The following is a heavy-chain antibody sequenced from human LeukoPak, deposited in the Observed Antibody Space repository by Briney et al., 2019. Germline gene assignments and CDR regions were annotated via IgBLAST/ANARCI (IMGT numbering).Heavy chain of an antibody. CDR2: ISAHNGNA. Sequence: ASVKVSCKTSGYTFTSYGINWVRQAPGQGLEWMGRISAHNGNANYAQKFQGRVTMTTDTLATTAYMELSRLRSDDTAVYYCARDRGRVVPAAIPGFWGQGTLVTVSS. J-gene: IGHJ4*02. CDR1: GYTFTSYG. D-gene: IGHD2-2*02. V-gene: IGHV1-18*01. CDR3: ARDRGRVVPAAIPGF.